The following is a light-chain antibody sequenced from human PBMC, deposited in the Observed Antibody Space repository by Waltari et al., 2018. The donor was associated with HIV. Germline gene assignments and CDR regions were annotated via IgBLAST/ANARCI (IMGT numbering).Light chain of an antibody. CDR2: QAS. Sequence: DIQMTQSPATLSASVGDRVTISCRASQHINRWVAWYQQRPGKPPKFLIYQASNLESGVPSRFRGSGSVTLFTLTINSLQPDDFATYYCQQYHAYPVTFGGGTKVENK. CDR3: QQYHAYPVT. CDR1: QHINRW. J-gene: IGKJ4*01. V-gene: IGKV1-5*01.